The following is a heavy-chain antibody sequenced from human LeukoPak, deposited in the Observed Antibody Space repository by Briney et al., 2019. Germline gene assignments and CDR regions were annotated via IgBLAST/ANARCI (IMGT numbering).Heavy chain of an antibody. Sequence: ASVKVSCKASGYTFTGYYMHWARQAPGQGLEWMGRINPNSGGANYAQKFQGRVTMTRDTSISTAYMELSRLRSDDTAVYYCATDRDYYDSSGYYSNWFDPWGQGTLVTVSS. D-gene: IGHD3-22*01. J-gene: IGHJ5*02. CDR2: INPNSGGA. CDR3: ATDRDYYDSSGYYSNWFDP. V-gene: IGHV1-2*06. CDR1: GYTFTGYY.